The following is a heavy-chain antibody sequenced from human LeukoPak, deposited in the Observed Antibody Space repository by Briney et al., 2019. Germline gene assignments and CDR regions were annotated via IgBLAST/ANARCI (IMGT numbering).Heavy chain of an antibody. V-gene: IGHV1-24*01. J-gene: IGHJ3*02. CDR1: GYTLTELS. Sequence: ASVKVSCKVSGYTLTELSMHWVRQAPGKGLEWMGGFDPEDGETIYAQKFQGRVTMTEDTSTDTAYMELSSLRSDDTAVYYCARGIKGDLAFDIWGQGTMVTVSS. D-gene: IGHD3-16*01. CDR3: ARGIKGDLAFDI. CDR2: FDPEDGET.